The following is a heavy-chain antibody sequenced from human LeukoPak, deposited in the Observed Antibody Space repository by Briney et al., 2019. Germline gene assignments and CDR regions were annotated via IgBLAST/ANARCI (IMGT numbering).Heavy chain of an antibody. CDR2: LSDSGTST. CDR3: AKDRLTLDAFDI. V-gene: IGHV3-23*01. Sequence: GGSLRLSCAASGFTFSSYAMSWVRQAPGKGLEWVSGLSDSGTSTYYADSVKGRFTISRDNSKNTLYLQMNSLRAEDTAIYYCAKDRLTLDAFDIWGQGTMITVSS. D-gene: IGHD2-21*02. CDR1: GFTFSSYA. J-gene: IGHJ3*02.